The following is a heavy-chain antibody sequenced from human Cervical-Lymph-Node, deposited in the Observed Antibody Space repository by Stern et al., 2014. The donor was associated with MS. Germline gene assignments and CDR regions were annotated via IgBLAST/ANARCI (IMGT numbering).Heavy chain of an antibody. CDR3: ARVSYYDILTGYSY. V-gene: IGHV1-69*01. J-gene: IGHJ4*02. CDR2: IIPIFGTA. CDR1: GGTFSSYA. Sequence: QVQLGQSGAEVKKPGSSVKVSCKASGGTFSSYAISWVRQAPGQGLEWMGGIIPIFGTANYAQKFQGRVTITADESTSTAYMELSSLRSEDTAVYYCARVSYYDILTGYSYWGQGTLVTVSS. D-gene: IGHD3-9*01.